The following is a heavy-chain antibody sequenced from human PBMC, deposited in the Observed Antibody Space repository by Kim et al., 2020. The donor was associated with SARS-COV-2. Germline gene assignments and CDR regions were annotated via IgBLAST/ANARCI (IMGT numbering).Heavy chain of an antibody. J-gene: IGHJ6*02. D-gene: IGHD5-12*01. CDR2: IIPIFGTA. CDR1: GGTFSSYA. Sequence: SVKVSCKASGGTFSSYAISWVRQAPGQGLEWMGGIIPIFGTANYAQKFQGRVTITADESTSTAYMELSSLSSEDTAVYYCARGNIVATEYYNNYGMDVWGQGTTVTVSS. CDR3: ARGNIVATEYYNNYGMDV. V-gene: IGHV1-69*13.